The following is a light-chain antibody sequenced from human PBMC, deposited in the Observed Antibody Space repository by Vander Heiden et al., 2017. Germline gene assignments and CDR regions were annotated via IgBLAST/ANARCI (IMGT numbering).Light chain of an antibody. CDR3: AVRDDNLRAVV. J-gene: IGLJ3*02. CDR1: SSNIGSHT. Sequence: QSVLTQPPSASGTPGQRVSISCSGRSSNIGSHTVNWYQQYPGAAPKLLIDRDHQRPAGVADRFSGSKSGTSASLAISGLQYEDEADYYWAVRDDNLRAVVFGGGTKLTVL. V-gene: IGLV1-44*01. CDR2: RDH.